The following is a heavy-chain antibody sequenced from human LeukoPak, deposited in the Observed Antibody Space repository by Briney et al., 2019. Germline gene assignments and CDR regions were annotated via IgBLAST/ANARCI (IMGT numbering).Heavy chain of an antibody. V-gene: IGHV1-69*01. CDR3: ARGYCSSTSCYGVYGMDV. D-gene: IGHD2-2*01. CDR2: IIPIFGTA. Sequence: ASVNVSFTASGGTFSIYAISWVRQAPGQGLEWMGGIIPIFGTANYAQKFQGRVTITADESTSTAYMELSSLRSEDTAVYYCARGYCSSTSCYGVYGMDVWGQGTTVTVSS. CDR1: GGTFSIYA. J-gene: IGHJ6*02.